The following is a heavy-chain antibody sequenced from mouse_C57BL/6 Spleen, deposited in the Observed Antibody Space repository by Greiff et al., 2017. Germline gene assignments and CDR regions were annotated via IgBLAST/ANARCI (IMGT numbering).Heavy chain of an antibody. J-gene: IGHJ2*01. Sequence: ESGPELVKPGASVKLSCKASGYTFTSYDINWVKQRPGQGLEWIGWIYPRDGSTKYNEKFKGKATLTVDTSSSTAYMELHSLTSEDSAVYFCARTITTVVATNFDYWGQGTTLTVSS. D-gene: IGHD1-1*01. CDR3: ARTITTVVATNFDY. V-gene: IGHV1-85*01. CDR1: GYTFTSYD. CDR2: IYPRDGST.